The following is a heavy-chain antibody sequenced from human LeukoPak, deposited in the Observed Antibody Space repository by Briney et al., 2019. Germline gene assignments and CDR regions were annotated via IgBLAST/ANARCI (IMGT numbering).Heavy chain of an antibody. D-gene: IGHD3-22*01. V-gene: IGHV4-59*01. J-gene: IGHJ4*02. CDR2: IYYSGST. Sequence: SETLSLTCTVSGGSISSYYWSWIRQPPGKGLEWIGYIYYSGSTNYNPSLKSRVTISVDTSKNQFSLKLSSVTAADTAVYYCARSYYDSSGNLEPFDYWGQGTLVTVSS. CDR1: GGSISSYY. CDR3: ARSYYDSSGNLEPFDY.